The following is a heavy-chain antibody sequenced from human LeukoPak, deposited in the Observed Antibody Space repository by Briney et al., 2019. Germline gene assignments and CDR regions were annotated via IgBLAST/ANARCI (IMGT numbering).Heavy chain of an antibody. J-gene: IGHJ4*02. CDR2: ISYDGSNK. V-gene: IGHV3-30*09. CDR3: TCLMGFDY. Sequence: GGSLRLSCAASGFTFSSYAMHWVRQAPGKGLEWVAVISYDGSNKYYADSVKGRFAISRDNSKNTLYLQMNSLRAEDTAVYYCTCLMGFDYWGQGTLVTVSS. CDR1: GFTFSSYA. D-gene: IGHD2-8*01.